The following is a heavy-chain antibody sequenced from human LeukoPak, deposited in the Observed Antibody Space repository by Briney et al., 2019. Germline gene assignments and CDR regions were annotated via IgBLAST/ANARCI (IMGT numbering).Heavy chain of an antibody. CDR1: GFTFSSYG. CDR3: AREEMEPDYYYYMDV. J-gene: IGHJ6*03. CDR2: IWYDGSNK. Sequence: GRSLRLSCAASGFTFSSYGMHWIRQAPGKGLEWVAVIWYDGSNKYYADSVKGRFTISRDNSKNTLYLQMNSLRAEDTAVYYCAREEMEPDYYYYMDVWGKGTTVTVSS. D-gene: IGHD5-24*01. V-gene: IGHV3-33*01.